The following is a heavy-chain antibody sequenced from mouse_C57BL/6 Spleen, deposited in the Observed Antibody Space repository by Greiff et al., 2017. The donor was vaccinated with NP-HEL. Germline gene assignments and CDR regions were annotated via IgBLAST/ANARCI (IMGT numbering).Heavy chain of an antibody. CDR3: ARHKDDYFDY. CDR1: GFTFSDYG. CDR2: ISNLAYSI. Sequence: EVQVVESGGGLVQPGGSLKLSCAASGFTFSDYGMAWVRQAPRKGPEWVAFISNLAYSIYYADTVTGRFTISRENAKNTLYLEMSSLRSEDTAMYYCARHKDDYFDYWGQGTTLTVSS. V-gene: IGHV5-15*01. J-gene: IGHJ2*01.